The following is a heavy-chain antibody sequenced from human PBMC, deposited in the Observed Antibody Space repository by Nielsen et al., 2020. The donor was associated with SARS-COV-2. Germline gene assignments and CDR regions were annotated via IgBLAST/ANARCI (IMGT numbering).Heavy chain of an antibody. Sequence: SVKVSCKASGGTFSSFPISWVRQAPGQGLEWMGRIIPILGITTYAQKFHGRVTVTADKSTSTAYMELHRLTSEDTAVYYCAREMATNRGHAFEIWGQGTVVTVSS. CDR2: IIPILGIT. CDR3: AREMATNRGHAFEI. CDR1: GGTFSSFP. J-gene: IGHJ3*02. D-gene: IGHD5-24*01. V-gene: IGHV1-69*04.